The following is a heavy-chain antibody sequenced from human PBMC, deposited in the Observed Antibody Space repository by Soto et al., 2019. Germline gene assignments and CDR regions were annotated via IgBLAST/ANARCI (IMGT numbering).Heavy chain of an antibody. J-gene: IGHJ6*02. CDR3: ARDSIGYCISTSCLPYSYGMDV. CDR1: GFTFSSYA. D-gene: IGHD2-2*01. Sequence: QVQLVESGGGVVQPGRSLRLSCAASGFTFSSYAMHWVRQAPGKGLEWVAVISYDGSNKYYADSVKGRFTISRDNSKNTLYLQMNSLRAEDTAVYYCARDSIGYCISTSCLPYSYGMDVWGQGTTVTVSS. CDR2: ISYDGSNK. V-gene: IGHV3-30-3*01.